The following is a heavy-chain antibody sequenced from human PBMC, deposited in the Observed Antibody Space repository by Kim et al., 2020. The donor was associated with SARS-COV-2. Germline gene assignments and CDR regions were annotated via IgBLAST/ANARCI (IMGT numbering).Heavy chain of an antibody. CDR2: IGGDSTNI. CDR3: AILGQRTTLSPLHC. CDR1: GFTFSSYG. Sequence: GGSLRLSCAASGFTFSSYGMGWVRQAPGKGLEWVSVIGGDSTNIYYADSVKGRFTSSRDNSKNTQYLQMDTLRAEDTAVYYCAILGQRTTLSPLHCWGQGTLVTVSS. J-gene: IGHJ4*02. V-gene: IGHV3-23*01. D-gene: IGHD1-1*01.